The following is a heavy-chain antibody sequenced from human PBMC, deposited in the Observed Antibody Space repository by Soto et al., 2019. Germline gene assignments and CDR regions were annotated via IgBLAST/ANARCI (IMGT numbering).Heavy chain of an antibody. J-gene: IGHJ4*02. Sequence: KESGPTLVKPTQTLTLTCPFSGFSVSTSGVGVGWIRQPPGKALEWLALIYWDDDKRYSPSLKSRLTITKDTSKNQVVLTMTNLDPVDTATYYCAHRHGSLIRGVYFDYWGQGTLVTVSS. CDR1: GFSVSTSGVG. CDR3: AHRHGSLIRGVYFDY. CDR2: IYWDDDK. D-gene: IGHD3-10*01. V-gene: IGHV2-5*02.